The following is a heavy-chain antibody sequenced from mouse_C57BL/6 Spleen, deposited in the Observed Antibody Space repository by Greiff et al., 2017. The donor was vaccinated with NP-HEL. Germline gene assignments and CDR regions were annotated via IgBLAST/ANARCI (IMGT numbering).Heavy chain of an antibody. J-gene: IGHJ1*03. D-gene: IGHD2-4*01. Sequence: VKLMESGPGLVQPSQSLSITCTVSGFSLTSYGVHWVRQSPGKGLEWLGVIWSGGSTDYNAAFISRLSISKDNSKSQVFFKMNSLQADDTAIYYCARRRYDYDWYFDVWGTGTTVTVSS. V-gene: IGHV2-2*01. CDR2: IWSGGST. CDR1: GFSLTSYG. CDR3: ARRRYDYDWYFDV.